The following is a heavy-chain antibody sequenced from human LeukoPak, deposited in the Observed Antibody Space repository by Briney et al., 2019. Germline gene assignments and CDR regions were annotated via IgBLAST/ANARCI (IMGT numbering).Heavy chain of an antibody. V-gene: IGHV4-59*01. CDR1: GGSISSYY. Sequence: SETLSLTCTVSGGSISSYYWSWIRQPPGKGLEWIGYIYYSGSTNYNPSLKSRVTISVDTSKNQFSLKLSSVTAADTAVYYCARMVWKRGYSGYAAYWGQGTLATVSS. D-gene: IGHD5-12*01. CDR2: IYYSGST. J-gene: IGHJ4*02. CDR3: ARMVWKRGYSGYAAY.